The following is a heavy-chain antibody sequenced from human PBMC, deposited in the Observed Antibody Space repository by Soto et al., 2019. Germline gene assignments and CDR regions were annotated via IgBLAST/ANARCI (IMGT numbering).Heavy chain of an antibody. Sequence: EVQRLESGGGLVQPGESLRLSCAASGFTFGSYAMNWLRQAPGRGLECVSFISGSGRTTYYADSVKGRFTVSRDNSKNTLYLQMNSLRAEDTALYYCAKFKGPSYSYYSMDVWGKGTTVTVSS. CDR3: AKFKGPSYSYYSMDV. CDR1: GFTFGSYA. V-gene: IGHV3-23*01. J-gene: IGHJ6*03. CDR2: ISGSGRTT.